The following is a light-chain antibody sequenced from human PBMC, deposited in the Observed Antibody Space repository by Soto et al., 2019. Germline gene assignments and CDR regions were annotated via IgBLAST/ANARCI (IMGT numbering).Light chain of an antibody. J-gene: IGKJ1*01. V-gene: IGKV1-9*01. CDR3: QQLNSYPRT. CDR1: QGISSY. Sequence: DIQLTQSPSFLSASGGDRVTITGRASQGISSYLAWYQQKPGKAPKLLIYAASTLQSGFPSRFSGSGSGTAFTLTISSLPPEDFATYYCQQLNSYPRTFGQGTKVEIK. CDR2: AAS.